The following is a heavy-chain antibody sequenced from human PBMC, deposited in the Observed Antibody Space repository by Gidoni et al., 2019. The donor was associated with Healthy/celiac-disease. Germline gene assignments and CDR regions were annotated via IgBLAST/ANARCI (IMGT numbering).Heavy chain of an antibody. D-gene: IGHD3-22*01. J-gene: IGHJ4*02. CDR1: GGSISSYY. CDR2: IYYSGST. Sequence: QVQLQESGPGLVKPSETLSLTCTVSGGSISSYYWSWIRQPPGKGLEWIGYIYYSGSTNYNPSLKSRVTISVDTSKNQFSLKLSSVTAADTAVYYCARGPYYDSSGYYYVWDYWGQGTLVTVSS. V-gene: IGHV4-59*01. CDR3: ARGPYYDSSGYYYVWDY.